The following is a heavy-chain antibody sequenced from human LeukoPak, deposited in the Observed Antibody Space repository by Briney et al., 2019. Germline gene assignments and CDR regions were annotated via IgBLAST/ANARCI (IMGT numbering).Heavy chain of an antibody. J-gene: IGHJ2*01. D-gene: IGHD5-12*01. CDR1: GYTFTGYY. CDR2: INPNSGGT. CDR3: ARGRGYSGYETNWYFDL. Sequence: ASVKVSCKASGYTFTGYYMHWVRQAPGQGLEWMGWINPNSGGTNYAQKFQGRVTMTRDTSISTAYMELSRLRSDATAVYYCARGRGYSGYETNWYFDLWGRGTLVTVSS. V-gene: IGHV1-2*02.